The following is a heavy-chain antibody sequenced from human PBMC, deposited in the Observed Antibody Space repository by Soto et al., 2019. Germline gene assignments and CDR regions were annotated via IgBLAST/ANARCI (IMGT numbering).Heavy chain of an antibody. V-gene: IGHV1-18*01. J-gene: IGHJ4*01. CDR3: AREGGSRTYYPLELDF. CDR2: LAPFHGKT. D-gene: IGHD3-22*01. CDR1: GYIFNHYG. Sequence: ASVKVSCKASGYIFNHYGINWVRQAPGQGLEWVGWLAPFHGKTSSLQRLQDRISMTIDTSASTAYLEVRSLTSDDTGVYFCAREGGSRTYYPLELDFWG.